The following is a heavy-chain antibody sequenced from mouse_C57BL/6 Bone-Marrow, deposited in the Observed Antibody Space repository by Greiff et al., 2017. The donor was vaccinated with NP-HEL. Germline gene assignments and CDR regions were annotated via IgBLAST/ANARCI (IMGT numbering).Heavy chain of an antibody. D-gene: IGHD3-2*02. CDR3: AREAAQAKRGYYYAMDY. CDR1: GFTFSDYY. Sequence: EVKLMESEGGLVQPGSSMKLSCTASGFTFSDYYMAWVRQVPEKGLEWVANINYDGSSTYYLDSLKSRFIISRDNAKNILYLQMSSLKSEDTATYYCAREAAQAKRGYYYAMDYWGQGTSVTVSS. CDR2: INYDGSST. V-gene: IGHV5-16*01. J-gene: IGHJ4*01.